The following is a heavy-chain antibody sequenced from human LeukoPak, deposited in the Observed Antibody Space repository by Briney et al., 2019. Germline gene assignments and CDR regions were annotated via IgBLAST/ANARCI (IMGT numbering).Heavy chain of an antibody. CDR1: GFSFSNYY. D-gene: IGHD2-15*01. V-gene: IGHV3-48*04. CDR2: INGRGGII. Sequence: GGSLRLSCKASGFSFSNYYMNWVRQAPGKGLEWLSHINGRGGIINYADSVKGRFTISRDNAKNSLYLQMNSLRAEDTAVYYCARDRSSLGYCSGGSCYGTAMAYYYGMDVWGQGTTVTVSS. CDR3: ARDRSSLGYCSGGSCYGTAMAYYYGMDV. J-gene: IGHJ6*02.